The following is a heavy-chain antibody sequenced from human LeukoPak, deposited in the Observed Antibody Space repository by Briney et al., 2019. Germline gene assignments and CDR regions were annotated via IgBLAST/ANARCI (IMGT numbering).Heavy chain of an antibody. J-gene: IGHJ6*03. CDR1: GYTFDDYA. CDR2: ISWNSGSI. Sequence: PGGSLRLSCAASGYTFDDYAIHWVRQAPGKGLEWVSGISWNSGSIGYADSVKGRFTISRDNAKNSLYLQMNSLRAEDTALYYCAKDKAPYYYYMDVWGKGTTVTVSS. V-gene: IGHV3-9*01. CDR3: AKDKAPYYYYMDV.